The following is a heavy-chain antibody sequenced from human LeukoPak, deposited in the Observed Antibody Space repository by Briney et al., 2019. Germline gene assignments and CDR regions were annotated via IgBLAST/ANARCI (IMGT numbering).Heavy chain of an antibody. CDR1: GGSFSGYY. Sequence: PSETLSLTCAVYGGSFSGYYWSWIRQPPGKGLEWIGEINHSGSTNYNPSLKSRVTISVDTSKNQFSLKLSSVTAADTAVYYCARARDGDLDYWGQGTLVTVSS. CDR3: ARARDGDLDY. D-gene: IGHD4-17*01. J-gene: IGHJ4*02. V-gene: IGHV4-34*01. CDR2: INHSGST.